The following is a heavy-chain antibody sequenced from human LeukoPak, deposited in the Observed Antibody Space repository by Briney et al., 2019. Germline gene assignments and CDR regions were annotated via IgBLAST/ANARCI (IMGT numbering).Heavy chain of an antibody. J-gene: IGHJ5*02. CDR2: IYHSGST. Sequence: PSQTLSLTCTVSGGSISSGGYYWSWIRQPPGKGLEWIGYIYHSGSTYYNPSLKSRVTISVDRSKNQFSLKLSSVTAADTAVYYCARDREGRGFDPWGQGTLVTVSS. V-gene: IGHV4-30-2*01. CDR1: GGSISSGGYY. CDR3: ARDREGRGFDP.